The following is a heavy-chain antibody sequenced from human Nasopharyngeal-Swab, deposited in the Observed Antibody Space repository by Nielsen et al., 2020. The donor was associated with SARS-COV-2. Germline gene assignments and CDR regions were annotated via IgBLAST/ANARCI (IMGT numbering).Heavy chain of an antibody. CDR2: ISGSCGST. Sequence: GGSLRLSCAASGFTYSSYAMSWVRQAPGKGLEWVSVISGSCGSTYYADSVKGRFTISRDNSKNTLYLQMNSLRAEDTAVYYCAKSSHYGSEYYYYYYMDGWGKGTTVTVSS. D-gene: IGHD3-10*01. CDR3: AKSSHYGSEYYYYYYMDG. CDR1: GFTYSSYA. J-gene: IGHJ6*03. V-gene: IGHV3-23*01.